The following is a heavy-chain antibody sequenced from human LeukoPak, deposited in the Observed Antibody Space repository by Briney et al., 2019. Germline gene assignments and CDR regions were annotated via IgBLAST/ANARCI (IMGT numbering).Heavy chain of an antibody. CDR3: ARDLIHDY. CDR1: GFTFSTYS. CDR2: ISSSSSTI. D-gene: IGHD2-21*01. J-gene: IGHJ4*02. V-gene: IGHV3-48*04. Sequence: GGSLRLSCAASGFTFSTYSMTWVRQAPGKGLEWVSYISSSSSTIYYGGSVKGRFTVSRDNAKNSLYLQMNSLRAEDTAVYYCARDLIHDYWGQGTLVTVSS.